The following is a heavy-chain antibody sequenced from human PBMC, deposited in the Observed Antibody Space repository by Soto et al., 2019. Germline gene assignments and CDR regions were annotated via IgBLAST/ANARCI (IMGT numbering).Heavy chain of an antibody. J-gene: IGHJ3*02. V-gene: IGHV3-15*01. CDR1: GITFSNAW. Sequence: EVQLVESGGGLVEPGGSLRLSCAASGITFSNAWMNWVRKAPGKGLEYIGRIRSKTDGGTTEYAAPVEGRFTVSRDDSQNTLYLQMSGLKTEDTAVYYCTTTRPGTNVFDIWGQGTLVSVSS. D-gene: IGHD6-13*01. CDR3: TTTRPGTNVFDI. CDR2: IRSKTDGGTT.